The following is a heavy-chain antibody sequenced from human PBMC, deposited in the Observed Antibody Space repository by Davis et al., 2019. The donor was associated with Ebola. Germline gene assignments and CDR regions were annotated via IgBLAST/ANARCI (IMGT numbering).Heavy chain of an antibody. J-gene: IGHJ4*02. V-gene: IGHV5-10-1*01. CDR2: IDPSDSYT. CDR3: ATGLIHFDS. D-gene: IGHD3-16*01. Sequence: GGSLRLSCKGSGYSFTNYWINWVRQMPGKGLEWMGKIDPSDSYTNYSPSFQGHVTISADKSISTAYLQWSSLKASDTAMFYCATGLIHFDSWGQGTLVTVSS. CDR1: GYSFTNYW.